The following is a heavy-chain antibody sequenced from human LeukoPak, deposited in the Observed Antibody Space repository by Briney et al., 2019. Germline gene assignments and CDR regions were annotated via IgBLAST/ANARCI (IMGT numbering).Heavy chain of an antibody. D-gene: IGHD2-21*02. Sequence: GGSLSLSCAASGFTFSRYWMSWVRQAPGKGLEWVASIKQDGSQKYYVGSVKGRFTISRDNAKNSLYLQMNSLRAEDTAVYYCASPTGCRGDCPGWGQGTLVTVSS. J-gene: IGHJ4*02. CDR2: IKQDGSQK. CDR3: ASPTGCRGDCPG. V-gene: IGHV3-7*01. CDR1: GFTFSRYW.